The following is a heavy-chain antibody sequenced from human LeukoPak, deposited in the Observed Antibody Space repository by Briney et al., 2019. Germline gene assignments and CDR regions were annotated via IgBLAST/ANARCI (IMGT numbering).Heavy chain of an antibody. Sequence: SETLSLTCTVSGDSIRSYYWTWIRQPPGRGLDWIGNIHYSGRTKYNPSLRSRITISADTSTNQFSLRVTSVTAADTAVYYCARLGALHDAFDIWGQGTMVTV. V-gene: IGHV4-59*12. J-gene: IGHJ3*02. CDR2: IHYSGRT. D-gene: IGHD3-16*01. CDR3: ARLGALHDAFDI. CDR1: GDSIRSYY.